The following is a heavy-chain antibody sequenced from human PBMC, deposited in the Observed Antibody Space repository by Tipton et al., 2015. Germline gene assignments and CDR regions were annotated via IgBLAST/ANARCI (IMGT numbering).Heavy chain of an antibody. D-gene: IGHD3-22*01. J-gene: IGHJ4*02. CDR1: GGSISSYY. V-gene: IGHV4-59*01. CDR2: IYYSGST. Sequence: TLSLTCTVSGGSISSYYWSWIRQPPGKGLEWIGYIYYSGSTNYNPSLKSRVTISVDTSKNQFSLKLSSVTAADTAVYYCARDTYDQRFSLWGQGTLVTVSS. CDR3: ARDTYDQRFSL.